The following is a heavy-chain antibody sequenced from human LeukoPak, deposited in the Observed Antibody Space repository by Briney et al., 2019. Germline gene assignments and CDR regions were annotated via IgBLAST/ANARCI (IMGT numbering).Heavy chain of an antibody. CDR2: IYYSGST. Sequence: SETLSLTCTVSDGSISSYYWSWIRQPPGKGLEWIGYIYYSGSTNYNPSLKSRVTISVDTSKNQFSLKLSSVTAADTAVYYCARDQYGYYFDYWGQGTLVTVSS. V-gene: IGHV4-59*01. CDR1: DGSISSYY. CDR3: ARDQYGYYFDY. J-gene: IGHJ4*02. D-gene: IGHD2-2*01.